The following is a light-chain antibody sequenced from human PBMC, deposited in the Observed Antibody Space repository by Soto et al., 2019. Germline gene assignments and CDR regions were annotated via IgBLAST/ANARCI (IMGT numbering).Light chain of an antibody. Sequence: DIVMTQTPLSSPVTLGQPASISCRSSQSLVYSDGDTYLAWYQQKPGQPPKLLIYWASTRESGVPDRFSGSGSGADFTLSISRLEPEDFAVYYCQQYGSSPPRTFGQGTKVDIK. V-gene: IGKV4-1*01. CDR2: WAS. CDR1: QSLVYSDGDTY. CDR3: QQYGSSPPRT. J-gene: IGKJ1*01.